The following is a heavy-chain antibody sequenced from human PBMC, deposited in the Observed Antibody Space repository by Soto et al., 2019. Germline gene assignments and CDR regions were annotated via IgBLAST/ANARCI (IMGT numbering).Heavy chain of an antibody. J-gene: IGHJ4*02. CDR2: ISGSGGST. CDR1: GFTFSSYA. D-gene: IGHD3-9*01. CDR3: AKRYDILTGYYLSPYYFDY. V-gene: IGHV3-23*01. Sequence: EVQLLESGGGLVQPGGSLRLSCAASGFTFSSYAMSWVRQAPGKGLEWVSAISGSGGSTYYADSVKGRFTISRDNSKNTLYLQVNSLRAEDTAVYYCAKRYDILTGYYLSPYYFDYWGQGTLVTVSS.